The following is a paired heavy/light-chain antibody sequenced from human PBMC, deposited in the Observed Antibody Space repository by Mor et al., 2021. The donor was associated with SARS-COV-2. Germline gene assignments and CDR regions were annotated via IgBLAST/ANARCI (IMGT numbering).Heavy chain of an antibody. CDR3: ARHSSLSIAARRPRGANWFDP. CDR1: GGSISSSSYY. D-gene: IGHD6-6*01. CDR2: IYYSGST. V-gene: IGHV4-39*01. J-gene: IGHJ5*02. Sequence: QLQLQESGPGLVKPSETLSLTCTVSGGSISSSSYYWGWIRQPPGKGLEWIGSIYYSGSTYYNPSLKSRVTISVDTSKNQFSLKLSSVTAADTAVYYCARHSSLSIAARRPRGANWFDPWGQGTLVTVSS.
Light chain of an antibody. J-gene: IGKJ1*01. CDR2: GAS. V-gene: IGKV3-15*01. Sequence: EIVMTQSPATLSVSPGERATLSCRASQSVSSNLAWYQQKPGQAPRLLIYGASTRATGIPARFSGSGSGTEFTLTISSLQSEDFAVYYCQQYNNWPSFGQGTKVEIK. CDR3: QQYNNWPS. CDR1: QSVSSN.